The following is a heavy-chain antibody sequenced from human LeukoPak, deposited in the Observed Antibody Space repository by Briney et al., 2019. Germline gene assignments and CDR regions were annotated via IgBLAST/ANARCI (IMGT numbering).Heavy chain of an antibody. Sequence: ASVKVSCKASGYTFTSYDINWVRQATGQGLEWMGWVNPNSGNTGYAQKFQGRVTMTRNTSISTAYMELSSLRSEDTAVYYCARVQPYYDILTGYPPRRAFDIWGQGTMVTVSS. V-gene: IGHV1-8*01. CDR3: ARVQPYYDILTGYPPRRAFDI. CDR2: VNPNSGNT. D-gene: IGHD3-9*01. CDR1: GYTFTSYD. J-gene: IGHJ3*02.